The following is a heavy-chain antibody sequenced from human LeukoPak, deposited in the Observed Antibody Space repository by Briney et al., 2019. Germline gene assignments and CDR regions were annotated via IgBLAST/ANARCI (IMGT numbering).Heavy chain of an antibody. CDR1: GFTFSSYG. CDR3: AKESHYYDSSGYYQSITLIDY. J-gene: IGHJ4*02. D-gene: IGHD3-22*01. V-gene: IGHV3-30*18. CDR2: ISYDGSNK. Sequence: GGSLRLSCAASGFTFSSYGMHWVRQAPGKGLEWVAVISYDGSNKYYADSVKGRFTISRDNSKNTLYLQMNSLRAEDTAVYYCAKESHYYDSSGYYQSITLIDYWGQGTLVTVSS.